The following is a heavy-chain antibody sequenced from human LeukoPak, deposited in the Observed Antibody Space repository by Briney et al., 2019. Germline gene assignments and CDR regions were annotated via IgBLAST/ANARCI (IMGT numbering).Heavy chain of an antibody. J-gene: IGHJ4*02. V-gene: IGHV1-18*04. D-gene: IGHD3-9*01. CDR3: ARVGAVLRYCDWLPDPYYFDY. CDR2: ISAYNSNT. CDR1: GYTFTSYG. Sequence: ASVKVSCKASGYTFTSYGISWVRQAPGQGLEWMGWISAYNSNTNYAQKLQGRVTMTTDTSTSTAYMELRSLRSDDTAVYYCARVGAVLRYCDWLPDPYYFDYWGQGTLVTVSS.